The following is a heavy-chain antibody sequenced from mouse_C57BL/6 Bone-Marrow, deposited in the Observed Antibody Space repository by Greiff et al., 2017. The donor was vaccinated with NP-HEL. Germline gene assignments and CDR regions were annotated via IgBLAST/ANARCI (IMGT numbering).Heavy chain of an antibody. V-gene: IGHV1-81*01. D-gene: IGHD1-1*01. CDR1: GYTFTSYG. J-gene: IGHJ1*03. Sequence: VKLQESGAELARPGASVKLSCKASGYTFTSYGISWVKQRTGQGLEWIGEIYPRSGNTYYNEKFKGKATLTADKSSSTAYMVLRSLTSEDSAVYFCANLLLGYFDVWGTGTTVTVSS. CDR3: ANLLLGYFDV. CDR2: IYPRSGNT.